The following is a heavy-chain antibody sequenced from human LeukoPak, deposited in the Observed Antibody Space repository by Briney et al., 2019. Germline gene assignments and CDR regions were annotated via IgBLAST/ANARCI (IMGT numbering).Heavy chain of an antibody. V-gene: IGHV3-11*01. Sequence: GGPLRLSCAASGFTFSDYYMSWIRQAPGKGLEWVSYISSSGSTIYYADSVKGRFTISRHNSKNTLYLQMNSLRAEDTAVYYCARGGPLLWPYGMDVWGQGTTVTVSS. J-gene: IGHJ6*02. CDR1: GFTFSDYY. CDR2: ISSSGSTI. D-gene: IGHD3-10*01. CDR3: ARGGPLLWPYGMDV.